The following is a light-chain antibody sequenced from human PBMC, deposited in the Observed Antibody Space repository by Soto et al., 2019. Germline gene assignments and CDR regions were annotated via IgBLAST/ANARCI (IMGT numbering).Light chain of an antibody. J-gene: IGLJ2*01. CDR1: SSDVGGYNY. CDR2: DVS. Sequence: QSVLTQPASVSGSPGQSSTISCTGTSSDVGGYNYVSWYQQHPGKTPKLIIYDVSNRPSRLSNRFSGSKSGNTASLTISGHPAGDEADYYCISYTSRSTLVVFGGGTKLTV. CDR3: ISYTSRSTLVV. V-gene: IGLV2-14*01.